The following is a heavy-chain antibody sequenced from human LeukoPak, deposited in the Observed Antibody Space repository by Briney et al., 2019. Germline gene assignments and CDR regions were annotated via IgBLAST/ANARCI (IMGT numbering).Heavy chain of an antibody. Sequence: GGSLRLSCAVSGLTVSGNYMSWVRQAPGKGLEWVSVIYSGDRTYYADSVKGRFTISRDNSKNTLYLQMNSLRAEDTAVYYCASPDTRVGTTAWGHYFDFWGQGTLVTVSS. D-gene: IGHD1-26*01. CDR2: IYSGDRT. V-gene: IGHV3-66*01. CDR1: GLTVSGNY. CDR3: ASPDTRVGTTAWGHYFDF. J-gene: IGHJ4*02.